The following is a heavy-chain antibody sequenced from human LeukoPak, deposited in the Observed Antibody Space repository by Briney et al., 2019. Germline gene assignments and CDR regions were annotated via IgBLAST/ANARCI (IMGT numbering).Heavy chain of an antibody. CDR2: INHSGST. J-gene: IGHJ4*02. CDR3: ARGHTAMVN. V-gene: IGHV4-34*01. Sequence: SETLSLTCAVYGGSFSGYYWSWIRQPPGKGLEWIGEINHSGSTNYNPSLMSRVTISVDTSKNQFSLKLSSVTAADTAVYYCARGHTAMVNWGQGTLVTVSS. D-gene: IGHD5-18*01. CDR1: GGSFSGYY.